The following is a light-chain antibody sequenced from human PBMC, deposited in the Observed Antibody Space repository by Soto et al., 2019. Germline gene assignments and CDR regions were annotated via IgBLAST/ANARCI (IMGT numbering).Light chain of an antibody. CDR1: QSVSSRR. CDR2: GAS. J-gene: IGKJ5*01. V-gene: IGKV3-15*01. Sequence: IVLTQSPGTQSLSPGERATLSCRAGQSVSSRRLAWYQQKPGQAPRFLIYGASTRATGIPARFSGSGSGTEFTLTISSLQSEDFAVYYCQQFHNWPPITFGQGTRLEIK. CDR3: QQFHNWPPIT.